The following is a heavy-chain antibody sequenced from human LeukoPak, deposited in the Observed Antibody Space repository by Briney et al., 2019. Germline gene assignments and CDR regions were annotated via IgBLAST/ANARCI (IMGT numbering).Heavy chain of an antibody. CDR3: ATYAGSSSKYFQH. V-gene: IGHV5-51*01. D-gene: IGHD3-10*01. CDR1: GYRFTNYW. CDR2: IYPGDSDT. J-gene: IGHJ1*01. Sequence: GESLKISCKGSGYRFTNYWIGWVRQMPGKGLEWMGIIYPGDSDTRYSPSFQGQVTISVDKSISTAHLQWSSLKASDTAMYYCATYAGSSSKYFQHWGQGTLVTVSS.